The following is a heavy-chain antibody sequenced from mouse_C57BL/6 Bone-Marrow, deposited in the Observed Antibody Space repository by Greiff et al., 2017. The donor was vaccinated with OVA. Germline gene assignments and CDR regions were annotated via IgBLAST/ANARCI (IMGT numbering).Heavy chain of an antibody. V-gene: IGHV5-16*01. Sequence: EVKVVESEGGLVQPGSSMKLSCTASGFTFSDYYMAWVRQVPEKGLEWVANINYDGSSTYYLDSLKSRFIISRDNAKNILYLQMSSLKSEDTATYYCARDRPYWYFDVWGTGTTVTVSS. CDR3: ARDRPYWYFDV. CDR1: GFTFSDYY. J-gene: IGHJ1*03. CDR2: INYDGSST.